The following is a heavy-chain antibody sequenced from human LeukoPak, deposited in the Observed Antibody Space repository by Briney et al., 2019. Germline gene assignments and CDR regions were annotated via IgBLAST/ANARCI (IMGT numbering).Heavy chain of an antibody. Sequence: SVKVSCKASGGTFSSYAISWVRQAPGQGLEWMGGIIPIFGTANYAQKFQGRVTITADKSTSTAYMELSSLRSEDTAVYYCARLGSLLTPFDYWGQGTLITVSS. D-gene: IGHD3-16*01. CDR1: GGTFSSYA. CDR3: ARLGSLLTPFDY. J-gene: IGHJ4*02. CDR2: IIPIFGTA. V-gene: IGHV1-69*06.